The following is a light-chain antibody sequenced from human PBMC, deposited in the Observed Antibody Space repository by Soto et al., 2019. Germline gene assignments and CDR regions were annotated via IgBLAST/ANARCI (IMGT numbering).Light chain of an antibody. CDR2: GVF. V-gene: IGKV3-20*01. CDR1: QTIARNF. J-gene: IGKJ1*01. CDR3: HQYATSPQT. Sequence: PGERATLSCRASQTIARNFLAWYQQKPGQAPRLLIYGVFSRATGVPDRFRGSGSGTDFSLTISGLEPEDLAVYYCHQYATSPQTFGQGTKVEIK.